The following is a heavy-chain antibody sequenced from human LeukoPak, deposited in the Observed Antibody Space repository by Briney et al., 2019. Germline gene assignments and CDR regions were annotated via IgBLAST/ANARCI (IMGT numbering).Heavy chain of an antibody. CDR3: ARHAVAGVVDY. D-gene: IGHD6-19*01. Sequence: SGPALVKPTQTLTLTCTFSGFSLSTSGMRVSWIRQPPGKALEWLARIDWDDDKFYSTSLKTRPTISKDTSKNQVVLTMTNMDPVDTATYYCARHAVAGVVDYWGQGTLVTVSS. V-gene: IGHV2-70*04. CDR2: IDWDDDK. CDR1: GFSLSTSGMR. J-gene: IGHJ4*02.